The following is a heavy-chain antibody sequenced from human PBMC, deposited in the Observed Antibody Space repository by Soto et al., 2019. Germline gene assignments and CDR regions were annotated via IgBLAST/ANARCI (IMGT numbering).Heavy chain of an antibody. Sequence: QVQLVQSGAEVKKPGASVKVSCKASGYTFTSYYMHWVRQAPGQGLEWMGIINPSGGSTSYAQKFQGRVTMTRDTSTSTVYMELSSLRSEDTAVYYCARGWYGLSKGYCSGGSCYPRDYYYYMDVRGKGTTVTVSS. CDR2: INPSGGST. CDR3: ARGWYGLSKGYCSGGSCYPRDYYYYMDV. V-gene: IGHV1-46*03. J-gene: IGHJ6*03. CDR1: GYTFTSYY. D-gene: IGHD2-15*01.